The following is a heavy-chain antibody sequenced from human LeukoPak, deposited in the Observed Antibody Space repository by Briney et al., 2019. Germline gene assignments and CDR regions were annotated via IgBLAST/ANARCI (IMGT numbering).Heavy chain of an antibody. Sequence: ASVKVSCKASGYTLTSYYMHWVRQAPGQGLEWMGIINPSGGSTNYAQKFQGRVTMTRDMSTRTVYMELSSLRFEDTAVYYCANQEWLRFNLNAFDIWGKGQWSPSLQ. CDR2: INPSGGST. CDR1: GYTLTSYY. J-gene: IGHJ3*02. V-gene: IGHV1-46*01. D-gene: IGHD5-12*01. CDR3: ANQEWLRFNLNAFDI.